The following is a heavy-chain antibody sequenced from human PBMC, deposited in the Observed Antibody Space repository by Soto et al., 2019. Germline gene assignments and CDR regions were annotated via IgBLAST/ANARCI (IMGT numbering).Heavy chain of an antibody. J-gene: IGHJ4*02. Sequence: SQTLTLTXIASGGSISSYYWSWIRQPPGKGLESIGYIYYSGSTNYNPSLKSRVTISVDTSKNQFSLKLSSVTAADTAVYYCARGGHYDILTGYSYYFDYWGPGTLVTVSS. D-gene: IGHD3-9*01. CDR1: GGSISSYY. V-gene: IGHV4-59*01. CDR3: ARGGHYDILTGYSYYFDY. CDR2: IYYSGST.